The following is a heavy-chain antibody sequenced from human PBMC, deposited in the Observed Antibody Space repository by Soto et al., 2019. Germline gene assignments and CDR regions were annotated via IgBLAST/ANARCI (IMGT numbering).Heavy chain of an antibody. Sequence: QVQLQQWGAGLLKPSETLSLTCAVYGGSFSGYYWSWIRQPPGKGLEWIGKINHSGSTNYNPSHKSRVTISVDTSKNQFPLKLSSVTAADTAVYYCARGDGGYWGQGTLVTVSS. D-gene: IGHD4-17*01. CDR1: GGSFSGYY. V-gene: IGHV4-34*01. CDR3: ARGDGGY. CDR2: INHSGST. J-gene: IGHJ4*02.